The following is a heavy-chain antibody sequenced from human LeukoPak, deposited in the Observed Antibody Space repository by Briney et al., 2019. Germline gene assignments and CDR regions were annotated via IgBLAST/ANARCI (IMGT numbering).Heavy chain of an antibody. D-gene: IGHD2-2*01. Sequence: ASVKVSCKASGYTFTSYDINWVRLATGQGREWMGWMNPNSGNTGYAQKFQGRVTITRNTSISTAYMELSSLRSEDTAVYYCAGLAYCSSTSCYGFDPWGQGTLLTVSS. CDR3: AGLAYCSSTSCYGFDP. J-gene: IGHJ5*02. V-gene: IGHV1-8*03. CDR2: MNPNSGNT. CDR1: GYTFTSYD.